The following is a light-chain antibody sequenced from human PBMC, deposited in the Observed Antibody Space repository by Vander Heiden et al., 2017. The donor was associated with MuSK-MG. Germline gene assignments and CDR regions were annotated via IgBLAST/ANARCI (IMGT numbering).Light chain of an antibody. CDR1: QSVSRNY. Sequence: EIVLTQSPSTLSLSPGERATLSCRASQSVSRNYLAWYQQKPGQAPRLLIYDASSRATGIPDRFSGSGCGTDFTLTISRLEPEDFAVYFCQQYGNSGTFGQGTKLEIK. CDR3: QQYGNSGT. CDR2: DAS. J-gene: IGKJ2*01. V-gene: IGKV3-20*01.